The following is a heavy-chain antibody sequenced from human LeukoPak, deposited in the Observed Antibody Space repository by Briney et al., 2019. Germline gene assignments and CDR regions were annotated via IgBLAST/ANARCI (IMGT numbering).Heavy chain of an antibody. D-gene: IGHD1-26*01. V-gene: IGHV3-30*18. CDR2: ISYDGSNK. J-gene: IGHJ4*02. Sequence: GGSLRLSCAASGFTFSNGMHWVRQAPGKGLEWVAVISYDGSNKQYADSVKGRFTISRDNSKSTLYLQMNSLRVEDTAVYYCAKDRYSGTYLQTGPCAHWGQGSLVTVSP. CDR1: GFTFSNG. CDR3: AKDRYSGTYLQTGPCAH.